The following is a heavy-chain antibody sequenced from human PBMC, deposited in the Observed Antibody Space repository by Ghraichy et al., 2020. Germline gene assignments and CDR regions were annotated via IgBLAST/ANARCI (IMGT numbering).Heavy chain of an antibody. V-gene: IGHV3-33*08. CDR3: ARSLYVPSGFYYLFDL. Sequence: GGSLRLSCAVSGFTLRSYAMHWVRQAPGKQLEWVSLISYDVGETRSANSVKGRFTSSRDNSKTLVFLEMKGLGTEDTAVYYCARSLYVPSGFYYLFDLWGQGTQVTVSS. CDR2: ISYDVGET. CDR1: GFTLRSYA. J-gene: IGHJ4*02. D-gene: IGHD3-10*02.